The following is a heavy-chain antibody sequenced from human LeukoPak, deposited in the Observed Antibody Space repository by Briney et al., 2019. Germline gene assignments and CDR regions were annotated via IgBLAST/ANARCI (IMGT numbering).Heavy chain of an antibody. CDR3: AKDIMPTVVPSAQIDY. D-gene: IGHD4-23*01. Sequence: PGGSLRLSCAASGFTFSSYAMHWVRQAPGKGLEWVAVISYDGSNKYYADSVKGRFTISRDNSKNTLYLQMNSPRAEDTAVYYCAKDIMPTVVPSAQIDYWGQGTLVTVSS. V-gene: IGHV3-30-3*01. CDR2: ISYDGSNK. CDR1: GFTFSSYA. J-gene: IGHJ4*02.